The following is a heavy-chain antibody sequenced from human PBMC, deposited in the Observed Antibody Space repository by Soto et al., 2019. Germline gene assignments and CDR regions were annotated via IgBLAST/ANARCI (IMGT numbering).Heavy chain of an antibody. J-gene: IGHJ6*02. CDR2: ISYDGSNK. D-gene: IGHD1-26*01. V-gene: IGHV3-30*18. CDR1: GFTFSRYG. Sequence: QVQLVESGGGVVQPGRSLRLSCAASGFTFSRYGMHWVRQAPGKGLEWVAVISYDGSNKYYADSVKGRFTISRDNSKNTLYLHMNSMRAEDTAVYYCAKYVVVGATTGLVDYYYYYGMDVWGQGTTVNVSS. CDR3: AKYVVVGATTGLVDYYYYYGMDV.